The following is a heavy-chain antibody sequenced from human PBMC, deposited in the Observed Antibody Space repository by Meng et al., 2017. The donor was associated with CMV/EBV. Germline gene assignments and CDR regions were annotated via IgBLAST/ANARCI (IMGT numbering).Heavy chain of an antibody. D-gene: IGHD1-26*01. V-gene: IGHV3-21*01. J-gene: IGHJ4*02. Sequence: GGSLRLSCAASGFTFSSYEMNWVRQAPGKGLEWVSSISSSSSYIYYADSVKGRFTISRDNAKNSLYLQMNSLRAEDTAVYYCARGRLGSYSSVDYWGQGTLVTVSS. CDR2: ISSSSSYI. CDR3: ARGRLGSYSSVDY. CDR1: GFTFSSYE.